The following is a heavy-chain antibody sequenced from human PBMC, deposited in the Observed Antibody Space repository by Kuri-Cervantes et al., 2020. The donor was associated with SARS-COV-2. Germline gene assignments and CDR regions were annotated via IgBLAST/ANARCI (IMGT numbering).Heavy chain of an antibody. CDR1: GFTFSSYW. Sequence: GESLKISCAASGFTFSSYWMHWVRQAPGKGLVWVSRINSDGSSTSYADSVRGRFTISRDNAKSSLFLQMNSLRVEDTAVYYCARNSRSSGSEFDYWGQGTLVTVSS. V-gene: IGHV3-74*01. CDR2: INSDGSST. D-gene: IGHD3-10*01. J-gene: IGHJ4*02. CDR3: ARNSRSSGSEFDY.